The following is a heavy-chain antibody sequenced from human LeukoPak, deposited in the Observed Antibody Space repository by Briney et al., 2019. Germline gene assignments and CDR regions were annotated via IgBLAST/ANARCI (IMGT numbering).Heavy chain of an antibody. D-gene: IGHD2-2*01. CDR1: GFTFNAYS. CDR2: ITSNHRYI. V-gene: IGHV3-21*06. Sequence: PGGSLRLSCVASGFTFNAYSMNWVRQAPGKGLEWVSSITSNHRYIYYADSVKGRFTISRDNAKNSLYLQMNSLRVEDTAVYYCARAMHSNSPVGYWGQGTLVTVSS. CDR3: ARAMHSNSPVGY. J-gene: IGHJ4*02.